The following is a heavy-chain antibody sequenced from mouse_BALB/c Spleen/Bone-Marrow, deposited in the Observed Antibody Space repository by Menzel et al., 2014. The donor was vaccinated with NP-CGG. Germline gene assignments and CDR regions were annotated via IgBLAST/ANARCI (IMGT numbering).Heavy chain of an antibody. CDR3: TRWNGHYEGFAY. CDR2: IYPGSGNT. D-gene: IGHD2-1*01. V-gene: IGHV1S22*01. Sequence: LQQSGSELVRPGASVKLSCKASGYTFTTYWIHWVKQRHGQGLEWIGNIYPGSGNTNYGEKFKTKATLTVDTSSSTAYMHLSSLTSEDSAVYYCTRWNGHYEGFAYWGQGTLVPVPA. J-gene: IGHJ3*01. CDR1: GYTFTTYW.